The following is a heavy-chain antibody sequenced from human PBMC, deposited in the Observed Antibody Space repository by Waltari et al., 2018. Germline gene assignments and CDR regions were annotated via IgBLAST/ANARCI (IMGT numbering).Heavy chain of an antibody. D-gene: IGHD1-26*01. V-gene: IGHV1-2*07. CDR2: SNPNSVST. Sequence: QVQLVQSGAEVKKPGASVNVSCKASGYTFTGYYIYWVRQAPGQGLEWMGWSNPNSVSTKYAHKFQGRVAMTEEKSIRTAYMELSRLRSDDAAVYYCARGIGRWELAYGMDVWGQGTTVTVSS. CDR3: ARGIGRWELAYGMDV. J-gene: IGHJ6*02. CDR1: GYTFTGYY.